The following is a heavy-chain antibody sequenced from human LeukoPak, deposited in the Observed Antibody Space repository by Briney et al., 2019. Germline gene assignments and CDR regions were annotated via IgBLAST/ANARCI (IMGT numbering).Heavy chain of an antibody. CDR3: TKGRVATVGGAKYAMDV. V-gene: IGHV3-43*02. D-gene: IGHD5-12*01. CDR1: GFIFDDYA. Sequence: GGSLRLSCAASGFIFDDYAMHWVRQAPGKGVEGVSLITGDVAGAYYEHSVRGRFTISRYNSTHSLYLIMNSLRTEDTALYYCTKGRVATVGGAKYAMDVWGQGTTVTVSS. J-gene: IGHJ6*02. CDR2: ITGDVAGA.